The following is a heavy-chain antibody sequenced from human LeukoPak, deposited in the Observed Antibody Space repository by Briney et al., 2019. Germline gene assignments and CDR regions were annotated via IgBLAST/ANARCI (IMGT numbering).Heavy chain of an antibody. D-gene: IGHD1-14*01. J-gene: IGHJ4*02. CDR2: INHSGST. V-gene: IGHV4-34*01. CDR1: GGSFSGYY. Sequence: SETLSLTCAVYGGSFSGYYWSWIRQPPGKGLDWIGEINHSGSTNYNPSLKSRVTISVDTSKNQFSLKLSSVTAADTAVYYCARFGHVRNRFAQSDYWGQGTLVTVSS. CDR3: ARFGHVRNRFAQSDY.